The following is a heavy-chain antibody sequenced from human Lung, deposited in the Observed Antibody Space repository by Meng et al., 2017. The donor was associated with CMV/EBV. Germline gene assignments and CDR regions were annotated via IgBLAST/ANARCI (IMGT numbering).Heavy chain of an antibody. V-gene: IGHV1-18*01. J-gene: IGHJ5*02. Sequence: ASXXVSXKASGYTFTSYGISWVRQAPGQGLEWMGWISAYNGNTNYAQKLQGRVTMTTDTSTSTAYMELRSLRSDDTAVYYCARDQKEEGDNWFDPWGQGTLVTVSS. CDR3: ARDQKEEGDNWFDP. CDR1: GYTFTSYG. CDR2: ISAYNGNT.